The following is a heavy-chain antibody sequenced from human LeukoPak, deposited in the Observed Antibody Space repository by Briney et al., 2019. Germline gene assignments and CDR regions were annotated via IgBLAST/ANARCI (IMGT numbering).Heavy chain of an antibody. CDR3: AKACSGGSCYGGFDY. CDR1: GFTFSSYA. Sequence: PGGSLRLSCAASGFTFSSYAMSWVRQALGKGLEWVSAISGSGGSTYYADSVKGRFTISRDNSKNTLYLQMNSLRAEDTAVYYCAKACSGGSCYGGFDYWGQGTLVTVSS. J-gene: IGHJ4*02. V-gene: IGHV3-23*01. CDR2: ISGSGGST. D-gene: IGHD2-15*01.